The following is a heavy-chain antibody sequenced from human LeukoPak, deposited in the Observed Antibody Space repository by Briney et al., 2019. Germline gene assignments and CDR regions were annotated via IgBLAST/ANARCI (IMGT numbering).Heavy chain of an antibody. V-gene: IGHV1-69*13. CDR3: ARGGLRYCSSTSCYADAFDI. J-gene: IGHJ3*02. D-gene: IGHD2-2*01. Sequence: ASVKVSCKASGGTFSSYGISWVGQAPGQGLEGMGGIIPIFGTANYAQKFQGRITITADESTSTADMELSSLRSEDTAVYYCARGGLRYCSSTSCYADAFDIGGQGTMVTVSS. CDR2: IIPIFGTA. CDR1: GGTFSSYG.